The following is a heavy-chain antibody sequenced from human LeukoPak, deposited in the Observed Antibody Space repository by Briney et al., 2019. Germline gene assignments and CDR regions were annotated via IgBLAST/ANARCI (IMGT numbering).Heavy chain of an antibody. Sequence: SETLSLTCTVSGGSISSSSYYWGWIRQPPGKGLEWIGSIYYSGSTYYNPSLKSRVTISVDTSKNQFSLKLSSVTAADTAVYYCARQRWQGFFDYWGQGTLVTVSS. CDR1: GGSISSSSYY. CDR3: ARQRWQGFFDY. V-gene: IGHV4-39*01. CDR2: IYYSGST. D-gene: IGHD5-24*01. J-gene: IGHJ4*02.